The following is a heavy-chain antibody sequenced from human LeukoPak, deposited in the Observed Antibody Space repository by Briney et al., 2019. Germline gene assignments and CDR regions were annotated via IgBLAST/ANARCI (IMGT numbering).Heavy chain of an antibody. Sequence: ASVKVSCKASGYTFTGYYMHWVRQAPGQGLEWMGWINPNSGDTNSAQKFQGRVTMTRDTSISTVYMEVSSLISDDTAVYYYARVNRALDYWGQGTLVTVSS. V-gene: IGHV1-2*02. J-gene: IGHJ4*02. CDR1: GYTFTGYY. CDR3: ARVNRALDY. CDR2: INPNSGDT.